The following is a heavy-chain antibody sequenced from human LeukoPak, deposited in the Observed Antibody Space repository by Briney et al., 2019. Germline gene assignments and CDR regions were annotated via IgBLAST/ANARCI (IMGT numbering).Heavy chain of an antibody. D-gene: IGHD5-24*01. V-gene: IGHV3-7*03. CDR2: INQDGTEK. CDR1: GFTFSSYW. Sequence: GGSLRLSCAASGFTFSSYWMSWVRQAPGEGLEWVAKINQDGTEKAYVDSVRGRFTISRDNAKNSLFLQMNSLRAEDTAVYYCARVGWLQSLWGQGTLVTVSS. CDR3: ARVGWLQSL. J-gene: IGHJ4*02.